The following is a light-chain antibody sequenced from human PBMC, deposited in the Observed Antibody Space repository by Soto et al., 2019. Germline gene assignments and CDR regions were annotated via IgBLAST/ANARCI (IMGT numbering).Light chain of an antibody. CDR2: EVS. CDR3: AAWDDSPNGHVV. J-gene: IGLJ2*01. V-gene: IGLV2-14*01. CDR1: SSDVGGYKY. Sequence: QSALTQPASVSGSPGQSITISCTGTSSDVGGYKYVSWYQQHPDKAPKLIIFEVSNRPSGVPDRFSGSKSGTSGSLAISGLQSEDEGDYYCAAWDDSPNGHVVFGGGTKVTVL.